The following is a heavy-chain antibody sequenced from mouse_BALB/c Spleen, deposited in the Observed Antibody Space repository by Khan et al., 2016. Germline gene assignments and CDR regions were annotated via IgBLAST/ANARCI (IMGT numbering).Heavy chain of an antibody. V-gene: IGHV4-1*02. CDR3: AAYYRDVYYAMDY. J-gene: IGHJ4*01. D-gene: IGHD2-14*01. Sequence: EVKLLESGGGLVQPGGSLKLSCAASGFDFRRYWMSWVRQAPGEGLEWIGQIHPDSSTINYTPSLKDKFIISRDTAKTKLYLQLSKVRSEDTARYYCAAYYRDVYYAMDYWGQGTSVTVSS. CDR2: IHPDSSTI. CDR1: GFDFRRYW.